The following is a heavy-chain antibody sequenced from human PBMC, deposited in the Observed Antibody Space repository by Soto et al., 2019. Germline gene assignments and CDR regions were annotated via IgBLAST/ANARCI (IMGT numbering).Heavy chain of an antibody. Sequence: EVQLLESGGGLVQPGGSLRLSCAASGFTFSNYAMSWVRQAPGKGLECVSSITGTGGRTYYADSVKGLFTISRDNSKNTLYLQTNSQRAEDTALYYCAKDLRVLLWFGYLDAFDVWGQGTMVTVAS. J-gene: IGHJ3*01. CDR2: ITGTGGRT. D-gene: IGHD3-10*01. V-gene: IGHV3-23*01. CDR3: AKDLRVLLWFGYLDAFDV. CDR1: GFTFSNYA.